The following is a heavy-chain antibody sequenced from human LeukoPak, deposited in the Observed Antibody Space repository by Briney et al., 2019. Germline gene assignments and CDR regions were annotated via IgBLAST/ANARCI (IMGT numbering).Heavy chain of an antibody. J-gene: IGHJ5*02. CDR1: GYTFTDYY. CDR2: IIPIFGTA. CDR3: ARARSPSSGYLLRDHNWFDP. D-gene: IGHD3-22*01. Sequence: SVKVSCKASGYTFTDYYMHRVQQAPGKGLEWMGGIIPIFGTANHAQKFQGRVTITTDESTSTAYMELSSLRSEDTAVYYCARARSPSSGYLLRDHNWFDPWGQGTLVTVSS. V-gene: IGHV1-69*05.